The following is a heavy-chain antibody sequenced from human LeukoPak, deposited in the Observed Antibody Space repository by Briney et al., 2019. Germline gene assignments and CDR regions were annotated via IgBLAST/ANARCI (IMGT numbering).Heavy chain of an antibody. CDR1: GFTFSSYE. J-gene: IGHJ4*02. D-gene: IGHD2-2*01. CDR3: ARVEYQLLDY. Sequence: GGSLRLSCAASGFTFSSYEMGWVRQAPGKGLEWVSYISSIGSTRYYADSVKGRFTIFRDNTKNSLYLQMNSLRAEDAAVYYCARVEYQLLDYWGQGTLVSVSS. CDR2: ISSIGSTR. V-gene: IGHV3-48*03.